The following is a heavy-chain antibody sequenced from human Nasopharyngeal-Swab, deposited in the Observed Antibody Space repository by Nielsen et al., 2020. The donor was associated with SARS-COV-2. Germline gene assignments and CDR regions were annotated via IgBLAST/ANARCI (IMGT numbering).Heavy chain of an antibody. CDR3: ATDNSSSWYGGAFDI. J-gene: IGHJ3*02. D-gene: IGHD6-13*01. V-gene: IGHV1-69*13. Sequence: SVKVSCKASGGTFSSYAISWVRQAPGQGLEGMGGIIPIFGTANYAQKFQGRVTITADESTSTAYMELSSLRSEDTAVYYCATDNSSSWYGGAFDIWGQGTMVTVSS. CDR1: GGTFSSYA. CDR2: IIPIFGTA.